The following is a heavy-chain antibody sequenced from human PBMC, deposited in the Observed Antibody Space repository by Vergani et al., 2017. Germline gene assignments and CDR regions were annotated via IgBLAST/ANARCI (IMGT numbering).Heavy chain of an antibody. V-gene: IGHV1-69*13. J-gene: IGHJ5*02. CDR1: GGTFSSYA. CDR3: ARVSDIFTGYDGGWFDP. CDR2: IIPIFGTA. D-gene: IGHD3-9*01. Sequence: QVQLVQSGAEVKKPGSSVKVSCKASGGTFSSYAISWVRQAPGQGLEWMGRIIPIFGTANYAQKFQGRVTITADESTSTAYMELSSLRSEDTAVYYCARVSDIFTGYDGGWFDPWGQGTLVTVSS.